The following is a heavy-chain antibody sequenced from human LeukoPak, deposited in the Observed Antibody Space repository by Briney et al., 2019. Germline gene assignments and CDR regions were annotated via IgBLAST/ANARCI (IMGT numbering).Heavy chain of an antibody. CDR2: ISGNSVST. J-gene: IGHJ4*02. Sequence: GGSLRLSCAASGFTFSSYAMSWVRQAPGKGLEWVSGISGNSVSTYYADSVKGRFTISRDNAKNSLYLQMNSLRAEDTAVYYCARGYRYWGQGTLVTVSS. V-gene: IGHV3-23*01. CDR3: ARGYRY. D-gene: IGHD3-16*02. CDR1: GFTFSSYA.